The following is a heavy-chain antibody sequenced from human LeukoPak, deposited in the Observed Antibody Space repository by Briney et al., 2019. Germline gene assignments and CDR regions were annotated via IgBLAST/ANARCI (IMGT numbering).Heavy chain of an antibody. D-gene: IGHD5-24*01. CDR1: GYSISSGYY. CDR2: IYHSGST. Sequence: SETLSLTCTVSGYSISSGYYWGWIRQPPGKGLEWIGSIYHSGSTYYNPSLKSRVTIPLDTSKNQFSLKLSSVTAADTAMYYCARDLSRDGCNRWGQGTLVTVSS. J-gene: IGHJ5*02. CDR3: ARDLSRDGCNR. V-gene: IGHV4-38-2*02.